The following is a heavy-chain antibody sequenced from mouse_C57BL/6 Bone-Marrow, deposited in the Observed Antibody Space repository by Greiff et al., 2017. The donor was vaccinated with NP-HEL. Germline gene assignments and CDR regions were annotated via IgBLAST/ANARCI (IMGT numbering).Heavy chain of an antibody. Sequence: EVKLVESGGGLVQPGGSMKLSCVASGFTFSNYWMNWVRQSPEKGLEWVAQIRLKSDNYATHYAESVKGRFTISRDDSKSSVYLQMNNLRAEDTGIYYCTGGGYGSLYWYFDVWGTGTTVTVSS. CDR3: TGGGYGSLYWYFDV. J-gene: IGHJ1*03. V-gene: IGHV6-3*01. CDR1: GFTFSNYW. D-gene: IGHD2-2*01. CDR2: IRLKSDNYAT.